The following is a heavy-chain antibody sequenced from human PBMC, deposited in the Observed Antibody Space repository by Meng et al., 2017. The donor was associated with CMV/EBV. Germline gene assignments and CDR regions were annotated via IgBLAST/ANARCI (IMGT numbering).Heavy chain of an antibody. Sequence: GESLKISCAASGFTFSSYAMHWVRQAPGKGLEWVAVISYDGSNKYYADSVKGRFTISRDNSKNTLYLQMNSLRAEDTAVYYCARESLAGFGELLWGVLGMDVWSQGTTVTVSS. J-gene: IGHJ6*02. V-gene: IGHV3-30*04. D-gene: IGHD3-10*01. CDR3: ARESLAGFGELLWGVLGMDV. CDR1: GFTFSSYA. CDR2: ISYDGSNK.